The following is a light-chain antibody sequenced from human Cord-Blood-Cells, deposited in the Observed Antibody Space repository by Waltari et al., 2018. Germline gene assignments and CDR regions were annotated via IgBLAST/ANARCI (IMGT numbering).Light chain of an antibody. J-gene: IGLJ2*01. Sequence: QSALTQPASASGSSGQSITIPCTGPSSDVGGYNLVPWYQQPPGKAPKLMIYDVSNRHSGVSNRFSGSKSGNTASLTISGLQAEDEADYYCSSYTSSSTVVFGGGTKLTVL. CDR2: DVS. V-gene: IGLV2-14*01. CDR3: SSYTSSSTVV. CDR1: SSDVGGYNL.